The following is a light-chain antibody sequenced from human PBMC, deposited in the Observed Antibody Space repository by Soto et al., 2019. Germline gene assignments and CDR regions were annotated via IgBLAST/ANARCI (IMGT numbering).Light chain of an antibody. V-gene: IGKV1-9*01. CDR3: QQFNSYPT. CDR2: AAS. Sequence: DIQLTQSPSFLSASVGDGVTITCRASQGISSYLAWYQQRPGKAPKLLIYAASTLQSGVPSRFSGSGSGTEFTLTISSLQPEDFATYYCQQFNSYPTFGGGTK. CDR1: QGISSY. J-gene: IGKJ4*01.